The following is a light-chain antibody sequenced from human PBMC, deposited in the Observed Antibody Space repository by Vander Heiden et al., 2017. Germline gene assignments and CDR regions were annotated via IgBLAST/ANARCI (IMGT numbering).Light chain of an antibody. CDR2: QDN. V-gene: IGLV3-1*01. CDR1: KLGAKY. J-gene: IGLJ2*01. Sequence: SYELTQPPSVSVSPGQTASISCSGDKLGAKYGSWYQQKPGQSPVLIIYQDNKRPSGIPERSSGSNSGNTATLTISGAQPLDEADYYCQAWDATSVAFGGGTKLTVL. CDR3: QAWDATSVA.